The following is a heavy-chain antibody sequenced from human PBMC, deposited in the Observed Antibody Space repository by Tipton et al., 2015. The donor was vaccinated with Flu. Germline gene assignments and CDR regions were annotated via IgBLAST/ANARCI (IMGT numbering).Heavy chain of an antibody. J-gene: IGHJ4*02. D-gene: IGHD3-10*01. CDR1: GGSISSGSYY. Sequence: LRLSCTVSGGSISSGSYYWSWIRQPAGKGLEWIGRIYTSGSTYYNPSLKSRVTISEDTSKNQFSLKLSSVTAADTAVYYCARVRVTMVRGVDYWGQGTLVTVSS. V-gene: IGHV4-61*02. CDR2: IYTSGST. CDR3: ARVRVTMVRGVDY.